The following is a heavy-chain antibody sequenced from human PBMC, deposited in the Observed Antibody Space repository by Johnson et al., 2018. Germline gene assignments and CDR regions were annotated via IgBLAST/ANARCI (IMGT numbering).Heavy chain of an antibody. CDR2: LNWHSGNI. V-gene: IGHV3-9*01. J-gene: IGHJ3*02. D-gene: IGHD3-22*01. CDR1: GFPFADYA. CDR3: SKAKDSSVHDAFDS. Sequence: EVQLVESGVGLVRPGWSLRLSCAASGFPFADYAMPWVRQAPGTGLEWVSGLNWHSGNIGYADSVKGRFTISRDNAKKSLYLQMNSLRAEDTALYYCSKAKDSSVHDAFDSWGQGTMVTVSS.